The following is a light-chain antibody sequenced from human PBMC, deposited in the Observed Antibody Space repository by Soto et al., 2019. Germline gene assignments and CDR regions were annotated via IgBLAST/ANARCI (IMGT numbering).Light chain of an antibody. Sequence: EIVLTQSPGTLSLSPGERATLSCRASQSVSNNYLAWYQQKPGPAPRLLIYGASNSATGIPDRFSGSGSGTYFTVTISRLEPEDFAVYYCQQYGSSGTFGQGTKVEIK. V-gene: IGKV3-20*01. CDR3: QQYGSSGT. J-gene: IGKJ1*01. CDR2: GAS. CDR1: QSVSNNY.